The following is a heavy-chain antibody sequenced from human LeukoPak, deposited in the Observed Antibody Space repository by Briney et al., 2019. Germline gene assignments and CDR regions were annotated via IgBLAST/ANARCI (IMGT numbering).Heavy chain of an antibody. CDR2: INPNSGGT. D-gene: IGHD2-15*01. V-gene: IGHV1-2*02. CDR1: GYTFTGYY. J-gene: IGHJ3*02. CDR3: AREYCSGGSCYLGAGAFDI. Sequence: ASVNVSFKSSGYTFTGYYMHWVRQAPGQGLEGMGWINPNSGGTNYAQKFQGRVTMTRDTSISTAYMELSRLRSDDTAVYYCAREYCSGGSCYLGAGAFDIWGQGTMVTVSS.